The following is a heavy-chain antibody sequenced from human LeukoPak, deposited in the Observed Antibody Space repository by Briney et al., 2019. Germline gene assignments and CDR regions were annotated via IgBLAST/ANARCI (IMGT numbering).Heavy chain of an antibody. CDR3: ARDIEGYFDF. J-gene: IGHJ2*01. D-gene: IGHD2-15*01. Sequence: PGGSLRLSCAASGFIVNANYMTWVRQAPGKGLELVSVIYSGGNTYYADSVKGRFTISRDYSKNTVFLQMNSLRAEDTAVYYCARDIEGYFDFWGRGTLVTVSS. CDR1: GFIVNANY. CDR2: IYSGGNT. V-gene: IGHV3-66*02.